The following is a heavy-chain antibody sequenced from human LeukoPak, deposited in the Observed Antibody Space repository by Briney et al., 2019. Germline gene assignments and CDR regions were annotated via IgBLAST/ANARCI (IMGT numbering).Heavy chain of an antibody. J-gene: IGHJ4*02. CDR3: AREDTMVRGVFDY. CDR1: GFTFSNYA. V-gene: IGHV3-23*01. Sequence: GASLRLSCAASGFTFSNYAMSWVRQAPGKGLEWVSAITGSGAVTYYADSVKGRFTISRDDAKNSLYLQMNSLRAEDTAVYYCAREDTMVRGVFDYWGQGTLVTVSS. CDR2: ITGSGAVT. D-gene: IGHD3-10*01.